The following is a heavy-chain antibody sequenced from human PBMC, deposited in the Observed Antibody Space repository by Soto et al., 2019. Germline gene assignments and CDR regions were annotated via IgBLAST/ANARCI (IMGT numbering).Heavy chain of an antibody. J-gene: IGHJ3*02. Sequence: GGSLRLSCAASGFTFSGKTMYWVRQAPGKGLEWVSLITGSAGHTYYADSVKGRFTIYRDNSKNTLYLQMNSLRAEDTAVYYCAKDPLSPLAHYSSSWYGAFDIWGQGTMVTVSS. CDR3: AKDPLSPLAHYSSSWYGAFDI. CDR2: ITGSAGHT. V-gene: IGHV3-23*01. CDR1: GFTFSGKT. D-gene: IGHD6-13*01.